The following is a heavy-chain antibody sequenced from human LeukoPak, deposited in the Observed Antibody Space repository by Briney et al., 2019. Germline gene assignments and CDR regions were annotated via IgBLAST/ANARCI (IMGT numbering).Heavy chain of an antibody. V-gene: IGHV4-34*01. D-gene: IGHD3-22*01. J-gene: IGHJ4*02. CDR2: INHSGDT. CDR3: AGGNFYDSSGHPYHFHY. Sequence: SETLSLTCAVYGGSFSGYYWSWIRQPPGKGLEWIGQINHSGDTLYDPSLKSRVIITLDTSKRHFSLRLPSVTAADTAVYYCAGGNFYDSSGHPYHFHYWGQGTLVTVPS. CDR1: GGSFSGYY.